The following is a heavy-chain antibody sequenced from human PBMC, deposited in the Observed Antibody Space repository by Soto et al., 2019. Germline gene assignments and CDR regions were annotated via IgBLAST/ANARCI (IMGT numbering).Heavy chain of an antibody. Sequence: QVHLVQSGTEVKKPGSSVKVSCKASGGTFSSSGFSWVRQAPGQGLEWMGMIVPSLDTTNYAQKSQARVTITADEVTSTAYMELRSLRSEATAVYYCARWPQPRYTADPYAVDVWGQGTRVIVSS. V-gene: IGHV1-69*11. CDR1: GGTFSSSG. D-gene: IGHD3-16*02. CDR3: ARWPQPRYTADPYAVDV. CDR2: IVPSLDTT. J-gene: IGHJ6*02.